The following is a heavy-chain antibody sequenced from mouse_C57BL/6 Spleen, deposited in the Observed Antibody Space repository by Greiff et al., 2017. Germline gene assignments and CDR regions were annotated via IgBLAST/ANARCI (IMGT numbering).Heavy chain of an antibody. CDR1: GYTFTDYY. J-gene: IGHJ4*01. Sequence: QVQLQQSGPELVKPGASVKISCKASGYTFTDYYINWVKQRPGQGLEWIGWIFPGSGSTYYNEKFKGKATLTVDKSSSTAYMLLSSLTSEDSAVYFCARSGTTVVADFYYYAMDYWGQGTSVTVSS. D-gene: IGHD1-1*01. V-gene: IGHV1-75*01. CDR2: IFPGSGST. CDR3: ARSGTTVVADFYYYAMDY.